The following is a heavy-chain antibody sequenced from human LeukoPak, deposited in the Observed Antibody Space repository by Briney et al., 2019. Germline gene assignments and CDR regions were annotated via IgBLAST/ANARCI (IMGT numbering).Heavy chain of an antibody. V-gene: IGHV3-30-3*01. CDR3: ARKSRDGYNYDSNGFFDY. Sequence: PGGSLRLSCAASGFTFSSYAMHWVRQAPGKGLEWVAVISYDGSNKYYADSVKGRFTISRDNSKNTLYLQMNSLRAEDTAVYYCARKSRDGYNYDSNGFFDYWGQGTLVTVSS. CDR2: ISYDGSNK. CDR1: GFTFSSYA. J-gene: IGHJ4*02. D-gene: IGHD5-24*01.